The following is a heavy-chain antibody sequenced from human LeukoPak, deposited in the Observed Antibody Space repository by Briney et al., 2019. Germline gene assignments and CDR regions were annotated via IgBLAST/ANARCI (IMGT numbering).Heavy chain of an antibody. CDR2: IWYDGSNK. V-gene: IGHV3-33*06. J-gene: IGHJ5*02. CDR1: GFTFSSYG. D-gene: IGHD2-2*01. CDR3: AKDDCTSTNCPAGFDP. Sequence: GGSLRLSCAASGFTFSSYGMHWVRQAPGKGLEWVAVIWYDGSNKYYADSVKGRFTISRDNSKNTLYLQMDSLRAEDTAVYYCAKDDCTSTNCPAGFDPWGQGTLVSVSS.